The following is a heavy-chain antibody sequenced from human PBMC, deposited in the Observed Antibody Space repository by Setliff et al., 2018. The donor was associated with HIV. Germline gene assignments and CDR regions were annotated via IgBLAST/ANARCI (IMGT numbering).Heavy chain of an antibody. Sequence: LSLSCAASGFSFSSYGMHWVRQAPGKGLEWLALIWYDGTNKQYGDSVKGRFAISRDNSKNTLYLQMNSLRAEDTAVYYCASDQQWLAQGWGGPHYWGQGTLVTVSS. V-gene: IGHV3-33*01. CDR2: IWYDGTNK. CDR1: GFSFSSYG. D-gene: IGHD6-19*01. J-gene: IGHJ4*02. CDR3: ASDQQWLAQGWGGPHY.